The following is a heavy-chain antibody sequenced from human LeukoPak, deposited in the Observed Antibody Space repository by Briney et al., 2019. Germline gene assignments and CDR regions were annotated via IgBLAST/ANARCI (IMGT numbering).Heavy chain of an antibody. D-gene: IGHD2-2*01. V-gene: IGHV4-39*01. CDR1: GGSISSSSYY. Sequence: SETLSLTCTVSGGSISSSSYYWGWIRQPPGKGLEWTGSIFYSGNTHYNPSLKSRVTLSVDTSKNQFSLKLSSVTASDTAMYYCARLGYCDSSSCYLHYHYYMDVWSKGTTVTVSS. CDR3: ARLGYCDSSSCYLHYHYYMDV. CDR2: IFYSGNT. J-gene: IGHJ6*03.